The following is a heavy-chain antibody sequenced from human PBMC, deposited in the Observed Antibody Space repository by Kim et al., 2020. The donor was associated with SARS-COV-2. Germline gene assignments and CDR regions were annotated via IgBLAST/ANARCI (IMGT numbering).Heavy chain of an antibody. CDR2: INHSGST. Sequence: SETLSLTCAVYGGSFSGYYWSWIRQPPGKGLEWIGEINHSGSTNYNPSLKSRVTISVDTSKNQFSLKLSSVTAADTAVYYCARGETDMDVWGQGTTVTVS. CDR1: GGSFSGYY. J-gene: IGHJ6*02. V-gene: IGHV4-34*01. CDR3: ARGETDMDV.